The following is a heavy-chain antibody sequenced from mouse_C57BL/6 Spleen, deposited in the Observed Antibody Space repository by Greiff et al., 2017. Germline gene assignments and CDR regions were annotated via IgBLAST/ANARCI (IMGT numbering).Heavy chain of an antibody. J-gene: IGHJ1*03. CDR2: INPNNGGT. Sequence: DVKLQESGPELVKPGASVKIPCKASGYTFTDYNMDWVKQSHGKSLEWIGDINPNNGGTIYNQKFKGKATLTVDKSSSTAYMELRSLTSEDTAVXYCARSNWDHWYFDVWGTGTTVTVSS. CDR1: GYTFTDYN. V-gene: IGHV1-18*01. D-gene: IGHD4-1*01. CDR3: ARSNWDHWYFDV.